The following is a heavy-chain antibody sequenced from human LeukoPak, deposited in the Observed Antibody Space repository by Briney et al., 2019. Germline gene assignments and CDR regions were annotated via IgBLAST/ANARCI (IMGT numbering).Heavy chain of an antibody. CDR2: IYPGDSDT. Sequence: GEPLQISCQGSGYSFTNYWIGWLRQMPGKGLEWMGIIYPGDSDTKYSPSFQGQVTISADKSISTAFLQWSSLKASDTAMYYCARHAYSSGWFLDYWGQGTLVTVSS. CDR3: ARHAYSSGWFLDY. D-gene: IGHD6-19*01. CDR1: GYSFTNYW. J-gene: IGHJ4*02. V-gene: IGHV5-51*01.